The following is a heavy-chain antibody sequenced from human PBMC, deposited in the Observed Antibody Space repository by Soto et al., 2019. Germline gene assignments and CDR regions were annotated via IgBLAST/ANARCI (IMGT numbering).Heavy chain of an antibody. D-gene: IGHD6-19*01. V-gene: IGHV3-30*18. CDR1: GFTFSSYG. Sequence: QVQLVESGGGVVQPGRSLRLSCAASGFTFSSYGMHWVRQAPGKGLEWVAVISYDGSNKYYADSVKGRFTISRDNSKNXXYXQXXSRRDEDTAVYYCAKDTGYSSGWSGRGLLGYGMDVWGQGTTVTVSS. CDR3: AKDTGYSSGWSGRGLLGYGMDV. J-gene: IGHJ6*02. CDR2: ISYDGSNK.